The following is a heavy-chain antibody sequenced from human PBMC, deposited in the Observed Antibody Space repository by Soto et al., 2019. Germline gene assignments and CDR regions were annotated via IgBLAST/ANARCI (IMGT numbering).Heavy chain of an antibody. CDR3: AKLRYSGGTGYFDY. D-gene: IGHD5-12*01. CDR1: GFMFDGYA. Sequence: EVQLVESGGGLVQPGRSLRLSCIGSGFMFDGYAMHWVRQAPGKGLEWVSGLDWKSGGIDYADSVKGRFTISRDNAKNSLYLQMNSLRTEDTALYYCAKLRYSGGTGYFDYWGQGTLVTVSS. V-gene: IGHV3-9*01. J-gene: IGHJ4*02. CDR2: LDWKSGGI.